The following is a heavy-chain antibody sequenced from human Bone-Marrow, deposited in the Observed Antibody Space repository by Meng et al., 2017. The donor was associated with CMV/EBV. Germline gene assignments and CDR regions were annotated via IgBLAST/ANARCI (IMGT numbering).Heavy chain of an antibody. CDR3: ARSRAIQLDALDV. CDR1: GFILSNYS. D-gene: IGHD1-1*01. J-gene: IGHJ6*02. Sequence: GESLKISCAASGFILSNYSMNWVRQAPGKGLEWVSSISSSGYYIHYAAPMRGRFTISRDSAKNSLYLQTNSLRAEDTAVYFCARSRAIQLDALDVWGQGTTVTVSS. CDR2: ISSSGYYI. V-gene: IGHV3-21*01.